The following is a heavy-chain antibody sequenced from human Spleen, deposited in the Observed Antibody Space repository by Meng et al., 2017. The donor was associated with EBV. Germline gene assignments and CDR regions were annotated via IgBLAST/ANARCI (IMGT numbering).Heavy chain of an antibody. Sequence: VQLGQPAAGVKKPGSSVKAACKTSAGPFRNYAISWVRQAPGHGLEWLGGFLPTLGAPNYAQKFHGRVSITADASTSTHYMDLSSLRSEDTAVYYCASESGRGYTPDYWGQGTLVTVSS. J-gene: IGHJ4*02. D-gene: IGHD3-10*01. CDR2: FLPTLGAP. CDR3: ASESGRGYTPDY. CDR1: AGPFRNYA. V-gene: IGHV1-69*01.